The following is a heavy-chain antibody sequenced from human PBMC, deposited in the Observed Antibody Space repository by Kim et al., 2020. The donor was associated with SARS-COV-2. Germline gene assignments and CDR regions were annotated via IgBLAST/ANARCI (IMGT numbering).Heavy chain of an antibody. V-gene: IGHV1-8*01. CDR3: ARTLTYYDFWSGWYWFDP. Sequence: ASVKVSCKASGYTFTSYDINWVRQATGQGLEWMGWMNPNSGNTGYAQKFQGRVTMTRNTSISTAYMELSSLRSEDTAVYYCARTLTYYDFWSGWYWFDPWGQGTLVTVSS. J-gene: IGHJ5*02. CDR1: GYTFTSYD. CDR2: MNPNSGNT. D-gene: IGHD3-3*01.